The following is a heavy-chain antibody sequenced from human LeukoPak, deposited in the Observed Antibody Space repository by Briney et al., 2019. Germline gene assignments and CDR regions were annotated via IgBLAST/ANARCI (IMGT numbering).Heavy chain of an antibody. D-gene: IGHD3-3*01. CDR3: ARAGPKTYYDFWSGYFAPHPYYYYGMDV. Sequence: PSETLSLTCTVSGGSISSYYWSWIRQPPGKGLEWIGYIYYSGSTNYNPSLKSRVTISVDTSKNQFSLKLSSVTAADTAVYYCARAGPKTYYDFWSGYFAPHPYYYYGMDVWGQGTTVTVSS. CDR1: GGSISSYY. J-gene: IGHJ6*02. CDR2: IYYSGST. V-gene: IGHV4-59*01.